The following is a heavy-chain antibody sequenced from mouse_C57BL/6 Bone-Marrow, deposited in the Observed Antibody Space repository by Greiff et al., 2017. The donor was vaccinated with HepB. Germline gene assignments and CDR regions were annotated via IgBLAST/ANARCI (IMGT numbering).Heavy chain of an antibody. V-gene: IGHV3-3*01. Sequence: EVQLKESGPSLVRPSQTLSLTCTVTGFSINSDCYWIWIRQFPGNKLEYIGYTFYSGITYYNPSLESRTYITRDTSKNQFSLKLSSVTTEDTATYYCARGGGYDYDTDYYAMDYWGQGTSVTVSS. J-gene: IGHJ4*01. D-gene: IGHD2-4*01. CDR2: TFYSGIT. CDR1: GFSINSDCY. CDR3: ARGGGYDYDTDYYAMDY.